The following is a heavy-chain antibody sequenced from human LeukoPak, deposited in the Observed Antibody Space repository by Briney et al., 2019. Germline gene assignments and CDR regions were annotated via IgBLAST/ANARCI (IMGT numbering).Heavy chain of an antibody. V-gene: IGHV4-34*01. D-gene: IGHD2-15*01. CDR2: IKHSWST. Sequence: SETLSLTCAVYGGSFSGYYWSWIRQPPGKGLEWIGEIKHSWSTNYNPSRKSRVTISVATSKHPFSLTLSSVTAAATAVYYCARGYQGYCSGGSCYWYFDLWGRGTLVTVSS. J-gene: IGHJ2*01. CDR3: ARGYQGYCSGGSCYWYFDL. CDR1: GGSFSGYY.